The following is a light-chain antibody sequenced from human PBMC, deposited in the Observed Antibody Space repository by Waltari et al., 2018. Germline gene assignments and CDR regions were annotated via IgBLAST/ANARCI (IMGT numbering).Light chain of an antibody. CDR3: QQYNSYWT. J-gene: IGKJ1*01. CDR1: QSISSW. Sequence: DIQMTQSLSTMSASVAARVTITCRASQSISSWLAWYQQKPGKAPKLLIYKASSLDSWVPSRFSGSGSGTEFTLTISSLQPDDFATYYCQQYNSYWTFGQGTKVEIK. CDR2: KAS. V-gene: IGKV1-5*03.